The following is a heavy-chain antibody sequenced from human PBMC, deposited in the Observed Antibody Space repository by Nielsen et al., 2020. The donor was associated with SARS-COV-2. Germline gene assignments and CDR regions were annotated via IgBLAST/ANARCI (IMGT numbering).Heavy chain of an antibody. CDR2: ISWNSGSI. D-gene: IGHD3-3*01. CDR3: ASLWSGYSDY. Sequence: SLKISCAASGFTFDDYAMHWVRQAPGKGLEWVSGISWNSGSIGYADSVKGRFTISRDNAKNSLYLQMNSLRAEDTALYYCASLWSGYSDYWGQGTLVTVSP. CDR1: GFTFDDYA. V-gene: IGHV3-9*01. J-gene: IGHJ4*02.